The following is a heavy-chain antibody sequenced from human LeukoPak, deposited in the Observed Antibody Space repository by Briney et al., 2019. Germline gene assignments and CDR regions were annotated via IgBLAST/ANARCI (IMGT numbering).Heavy chain of an antibody. J-gene: IGHJ3*02. Sequence: GASVKVSCKASGYTFSSYGISWVRQAPGQGLEWMGWISAYNGNRNYEQNLQGRVTMTTDTSTSTAYMELRSLRSDDTAVYYCARDPGDYYDSSGHPLDAFDIWGQGTMVTVSS. D-gene: IGHD3-22*01. CDR3: ARDPGDYYDSSGHPLDAFDI. CDR2: ISAYNGNR. CDR1: GYTFSSYG. V-gene: IGHV1-18*01.